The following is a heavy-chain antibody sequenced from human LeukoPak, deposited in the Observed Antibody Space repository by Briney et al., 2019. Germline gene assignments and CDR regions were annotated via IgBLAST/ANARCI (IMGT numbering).Heavy chain of an antibody. CDR3: ARGYDYVWGNWFDP. V-gene: IGHV4-30-4*08. Sequence: PSQTLSLTCTVSGGSISSGDYYWRWIRQPPGKGLEWNGYIYYSGSTYYNPSLKSRVTISVDTSKNQFSLKLSSVTAADTAVYYCARGYDYVWGNWFDPWGQGTLVTVSS. CDR2: IYYSGST. CDR1: GGSISSGDYY. J-gene: IGHJ5*02. D-gene: IGHD3-16*01.